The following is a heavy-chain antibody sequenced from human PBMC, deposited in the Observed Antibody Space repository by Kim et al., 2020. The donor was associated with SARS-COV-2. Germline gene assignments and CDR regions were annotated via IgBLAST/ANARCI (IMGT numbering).Heavy chain of an antibody. Sequence: GGSLRLSCAASGFTFSSSWMHWVRQDTRKGLVLVSHVNSDGSSTTYADSVKGRFTISRDNAKNTLYLQMNSLRAEDTAVYYCVRGLVYWGQGALVTVSS. CDR3: VRGLVY. J-gene: IGHJ4*02. CDR2: VNSDGSST. V-gene: IGHV3-74*01. CDR1: GFTFSSSW. D-gene: IGHD3-9*01.